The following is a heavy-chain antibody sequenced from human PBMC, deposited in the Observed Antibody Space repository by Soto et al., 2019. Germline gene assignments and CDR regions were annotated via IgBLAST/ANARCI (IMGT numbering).Heavy chain of an antibody. D-gene: IGHD2-8*02. CDR3: ASAGGTY. Sequence: GGSLRLSCAASGFTFHTYSMNWVRQAPGKGLEWVSSIDSGSNFIHYADSVKGRFTISRDNANNSLYLQMNSLRAEDSAVYYCASAGGTYWGQGALVTSPQ. CDR2: IDSGSNFI. J-gene: IGHJ4*02. V-gene: IGHV3-21*01. CDR1: GFTFHTYS.